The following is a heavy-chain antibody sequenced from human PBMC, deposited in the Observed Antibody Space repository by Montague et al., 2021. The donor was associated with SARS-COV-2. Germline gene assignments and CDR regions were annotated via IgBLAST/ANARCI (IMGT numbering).Heavy chain of an antibody. Sequence: SLRLSCAASGFSFNDYWMSWVRQAPGKGLEWVANIKQDGIETNYVDSVRGRFTVSRDNARNSLFLQMDSLSTEDTAVYYCAKDYSGCWNHYHAYWGQGTLVTVSS. CDR1: GFSFNDYW. CDR3: AKDYSGCWNHYHAY. J-gene: IGHJ4*02. V-gene: IGHV3-7*01. CDR2: IKQDGIET. D-gene: IGHD6-19*01.